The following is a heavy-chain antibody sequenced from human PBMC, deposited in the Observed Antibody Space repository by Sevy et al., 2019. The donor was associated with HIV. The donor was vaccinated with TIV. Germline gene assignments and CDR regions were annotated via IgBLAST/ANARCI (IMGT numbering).Heavy chain of an antibody. CDR1: GFTFSSYS. Sequence: GGSLRLSCAASGFTFSSYSMNWVRQAPGKGLEWVSSISSSSSYIYYADSVKGRVTISRDNAKNSLYLQMNSLRAEDTAVYDCARDLRRDYYDSSGYYYPPCFDYWGQGTLVTVSS. J-gene: IGHJ4*02. V-gene: IGHV3-21*01. D-gene: IGHD3-22*01. CDR2: ISSSSSYI. CDR3: ARDLRRDYYDSSGYYYPPCFDY.